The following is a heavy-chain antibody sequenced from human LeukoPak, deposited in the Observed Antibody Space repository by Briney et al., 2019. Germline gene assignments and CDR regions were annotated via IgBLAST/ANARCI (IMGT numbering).Heavy chain of an antibody. D-gene: IGHD3-10*01. V-gene: IGHV1-18*01. CDR3: ARGSAMVRGVIGFDY. J-gene: IGHJ4*02. Sequence: ASVKVSCKASGYTFISYGISWVRQAPGQGLEWMGWISAYNGNTDYAQKLQGRVTMTTDTSTSTAYMELRSLRSDDTAVYYCARGSAMVRGVIGFDYWGQGTLVTVSS. CDR2: ISAYNGNT. CDR1: GYTFISYG.